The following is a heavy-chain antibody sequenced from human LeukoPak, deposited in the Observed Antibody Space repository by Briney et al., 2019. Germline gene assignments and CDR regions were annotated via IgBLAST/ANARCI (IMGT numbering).Heavy chain of an antibody. CDR3: ATRGDDILTGYPNPFDY. D-gene: IGHD3-9*01. Sequence: PSGTLSLTCAVSGGSISSTKWWSWVRQPPGKGLERIGEIYHSGSTNYNPSLKSRVTISVDKSKNQFSLKLNSVTAADTAVYYCATRGDDILTGYPNPFDYWGQGTLVTVSS. CDR2: IYHSGST. CDR1: GGSISSTKW. J-gene: IGHJ4*02. V-gene: IGHV4-4*02.